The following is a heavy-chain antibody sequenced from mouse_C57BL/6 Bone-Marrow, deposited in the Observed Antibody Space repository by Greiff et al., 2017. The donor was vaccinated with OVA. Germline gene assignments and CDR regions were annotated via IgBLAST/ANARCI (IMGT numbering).Heavy chain of an antibody. CDR3: ARRGLRREYYYAMDY. Sequence: EVMLVESGGGLVQPGGSLKLSCAASGFTFSDYGMAWVRQAPRKGPQWVAFISNLAYSIYYADTVTGRFTITRENAKNTLYLEMSSLRSEDTAMYYCARRGLRREYYYAMDYWGQGTSVTVSS. CDR1: GFTFSDYG. D-gene: IGHD2-4*01. J-gene: IGHJ4*01. CDR2: ISNLAYSI. V-gene: IGHV5-15*04.